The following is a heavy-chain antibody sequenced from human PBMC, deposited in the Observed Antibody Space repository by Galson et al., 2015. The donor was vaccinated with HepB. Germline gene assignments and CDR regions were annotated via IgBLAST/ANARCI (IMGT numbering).Heavy chain of an antibody. CDR1: GFTFSSYS. CDR2: ISSSSSTI. V-gene: IGHV3-48*01. D-gene: IGHD3-3*01. CDR3: ARDAGDFWSGYYLDY. J-gene: IGHJ4*02. Sequence: SLRLSCAASGFTFSSYSMNWIRQAPGKGLEWVSYISSSSSTIYYADSVKGRFTISRDNAKNSLYLQMNSLRAEDTAVYYCARDAGDFWSGYYLDYWGQGTLVTVSS.